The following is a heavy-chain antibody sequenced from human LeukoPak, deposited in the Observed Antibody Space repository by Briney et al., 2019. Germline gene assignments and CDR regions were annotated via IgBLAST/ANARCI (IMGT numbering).Heavy chain of an antibody. D-gene: IGHD1-26*01. V-gene: IGHV5-10-1*01. J-gene: IGHJ4*02. CDR2: IDPSDSYT. Sequence: GESLKISCKGSGYSFTSYWISWVRQMPGKGLGWMGRIDPSDSYTNYSPSFQGHVTISADKSTSTAYLQWSSLKASDTAMYYCARHGRSGSYYHDYWGQGTLVTVSS. CDR3: ARHGRSGSYYHDY. CDR1: GYSFTSYW.